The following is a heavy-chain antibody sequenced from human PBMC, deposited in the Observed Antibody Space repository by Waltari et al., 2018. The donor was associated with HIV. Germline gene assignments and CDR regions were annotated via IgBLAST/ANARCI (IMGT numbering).Heavy chain of an antibody. CDR3: ARGESVSGSNIPPGYRFDF. V-gene: IGHV1-2*06. CDR1: GYSFTAYY. J-gene: IGHJ5*01. D-gene: IGHD2-15*01. Sequence: QVQLVQSGAELKTPGASVEFSCRASGYSFTAYYIHWVRQAPGQGLQWMGRVNPISGSKNIPLTFQGRITIARDTSSGAVFTELRGLKFNDTALYYCARGESVSGSNIPPGYRFDFWGQGTLITVSS. CDR2: VNPISGSK.